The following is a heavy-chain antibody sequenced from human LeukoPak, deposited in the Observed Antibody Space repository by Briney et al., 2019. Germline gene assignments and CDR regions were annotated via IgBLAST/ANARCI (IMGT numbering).Heavy chain of an antibody. V-gene: IGHV5-10-1*01. D-gene: IGHD3-22*01. CDR2: IDPSDSYT. Sequence: GESLNISCKGSGYSFTNYWITWVRQMPGKSLERVGKIDPSDSYTNYSPSFQGHVTISADKSINTAYLQWSSLEASDTAIYFCARHLGGYTHFDYWGQGTLVTVSS. CDR1: GYSFTNYW. J-gene: IGHJ4*02. CDR3: ARHLGGYTHFDY.